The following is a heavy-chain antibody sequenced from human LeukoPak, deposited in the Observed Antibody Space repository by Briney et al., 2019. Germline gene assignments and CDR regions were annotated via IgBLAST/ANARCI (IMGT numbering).Heavy chain of an antibody. CDR1: GGSINSSNDY. CDR2: LYYSGST. J-gene: IGHJ5*02. Sequence: SETLSLTCTVSGGSINSSNDYWGWIRQPPGKGLEWIGSLYYSGSTYYSPSLKSRVTLSVDTSKNQFSLRLTSVTAADTAVYFCARDSQNSFNWFDPWGQGILVTVSS. CDR3: ARDSQNSFNWFDP. D-gene: IGHD4-23*01. V-gene: IGHV4-39*07.